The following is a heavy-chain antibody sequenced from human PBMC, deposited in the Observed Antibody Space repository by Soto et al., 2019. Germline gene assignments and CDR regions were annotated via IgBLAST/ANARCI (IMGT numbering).Heavy chain of an antibody. V-gene: IGHV4-59*01. Sequence: PSETLSLTCTVSGDSIRSYYWTWVRQPPGKGLEWIGYISYSAGTNYNPSLKSRVTLSVDTSGNQFSRKLSSVTAADTAVYYCSRVFGAYWYFDYWGQGTQVTVSS. CDR1: GDSIRSYY. CDR3: SRVFGAYWYFDY. CDR2: ISYSAGT. D-gene: IGHD3-16*01. J-gene: IGHJ4*02.